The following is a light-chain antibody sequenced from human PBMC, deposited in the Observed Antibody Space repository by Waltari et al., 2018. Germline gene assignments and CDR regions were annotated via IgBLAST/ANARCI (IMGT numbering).Light chain of an antibody. V-gene: IGLV3-1*01. Sequence: SYELTQPPSVSVSSGQTATITCSGNKLGQIYLSWYQKRPVQSPSVVIYQDSKRPSGIPERFSGSNSGNTATLTISGTQAVDEADYFCQAWDYNTAMFGGGTRLTVL. CDR3: QAWDYNTAM. CDR2: QDS. J-gene: IGLJ3*02. CDR1: KLGQIY.